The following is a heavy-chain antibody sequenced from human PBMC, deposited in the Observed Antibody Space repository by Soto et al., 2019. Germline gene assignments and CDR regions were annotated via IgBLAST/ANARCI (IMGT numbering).Heavy chain of an antibody. V-gene: IGHV1-58*01. CDR1: GLIFSSSA. J-gene: IGHJ5*02. D-gene: IGHD2-2*01. CDR2: IVVGSGNT. Sequence: GASVKVSCKTSGLIFSSSAVQWVRQARGQRLEWMGRIVVGSGNTDLAQKFHGRLTLTRDMSTSTAYMELRSLTFEDTAVYYCTRGLVDKYCSSTSCGNWFDPWGQGTLVTVSS. CDR3: TRGLVDKYCSSTSCGNWFDP.